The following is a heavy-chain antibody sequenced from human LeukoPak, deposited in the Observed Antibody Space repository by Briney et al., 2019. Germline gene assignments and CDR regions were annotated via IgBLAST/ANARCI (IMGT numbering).Heavy chain of an antibody. D-gene: IGHD3-22*01. CDR3: AKDVDSVVITTGAFDY. V-gene: IGHV3-9*01. CDR2: ISWNSGSI. Sequence: GRSLRLSCAAFGFTFDDYAMHWVRQAPGKGLEWVSGISWNSGSIGYADSVKGRFTISRDNAKNSLYLQMNSLRAEDTALYYCAKDVDSVVITTGAFDYWGQGTLVTVSS. CDR1: GFTFDDYA. J-gene: IGHJ4*02.